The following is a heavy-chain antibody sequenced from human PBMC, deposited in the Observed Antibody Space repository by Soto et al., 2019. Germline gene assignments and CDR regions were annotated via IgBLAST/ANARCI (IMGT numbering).Heavy chain of an antibody. Sequence: GGSLRLSCAASGFTFSSYAMSWVRQAPGKGLEWVSAISGSGGSTYYADSVKGRFTISRDNSKNTLYLQMNSLRAEDTAVHYCAKDLKGSSMIFDYWGQGTLVTVSS. CDR3: AKDLKGSSMIFDY. V-gene: IGHV3-23*01. D-gene: IGHD6-6*01. CDR1: GFTFSSYA. J-gene: IGHJ4*02. CDR2: ISGSGGST.